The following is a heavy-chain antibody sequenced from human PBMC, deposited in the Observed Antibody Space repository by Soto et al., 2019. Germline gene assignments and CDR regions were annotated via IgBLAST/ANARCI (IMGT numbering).Heavy chain of an antibody. V-gene: IGHV3-53*01. J-gene: IGHJ3*02. CDR1: GFTVSRNY. D-gene: IGHD3-10*01. CDR3: ARVRAGGAFDI. CDR2: LYSGGST. Sequence: GGSLRLSCAASGFTVSRNYMSWVRQAPGKGLEWVSVLYSGGSTYYADSVKGRFTISRDNSKNTLFLQMNGLRAEDTAVYYCARVRAGGAFDIWGQGTMVTVSS.